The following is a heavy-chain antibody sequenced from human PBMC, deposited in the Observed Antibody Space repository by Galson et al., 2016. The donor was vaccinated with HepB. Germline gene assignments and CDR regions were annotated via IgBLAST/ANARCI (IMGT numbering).Heavy chain of an antibody. Sequence: SLRLSCAASGFTFSSHAMHWVRQSPGKGLEWVAVIWHDGSHTYYADSVKGRFTISRDDSRNTLYLQMNSLRAEDTAMYYWARPAEFCSAPRAHFDSWGQGTLVIISS. CDR3: ARPAEFCSAPRAHFDS. V-gene: IGHV3-33*01. CDR1: GFTFSSHA. CDR2: IWHDGSHT. D-gene: IGHD3-3*01. J-gene: IGHJ4*02.